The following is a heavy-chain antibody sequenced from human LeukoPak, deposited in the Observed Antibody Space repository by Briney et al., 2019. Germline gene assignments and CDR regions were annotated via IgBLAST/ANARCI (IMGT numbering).Heavy chain of an antibody. CDR3: ARHRYYDSWIHTGAFDI. CDR1: GDSITSRTYY. CDR2: IYYSGTT. V-gene: IGHV4-39*01. Sequence: SETLSLTCTVTGDSITSRTYYWAWIRQPAGQGLECIGTIYYSGTTYYNPSLKSRVTISLDTSSNQLSLGLTSVIAMDTAIYYCARHRYYDSWIHTGAFDIWGHGTTVTVSS. J-gene: IGHJ3*02. D-gene: IGHD3-3*01.